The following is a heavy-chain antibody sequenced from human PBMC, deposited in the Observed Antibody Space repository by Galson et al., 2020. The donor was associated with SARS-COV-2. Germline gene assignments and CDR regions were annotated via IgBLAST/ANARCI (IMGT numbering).Heavy chain of an antibody. CDR3: ARHEPELPYYYYYYGMDV. CDR1: GGSISSSSYY. CDR2: IYSSGST. D-gene: IGHD1-26*01. J-gene: IGHJ6*02. V-gene: IGHV4-39*01. Sequence: SETMSLTCTVSGGSISSSSYYWGWIRQPPGKGLEWTGSIYSSGSTYYNPSLKSRVTISVDTSKNQFSLKLSSVTAADTAVYYCARHEPELPYYYYYYGMDVWGQGTTVTVS.